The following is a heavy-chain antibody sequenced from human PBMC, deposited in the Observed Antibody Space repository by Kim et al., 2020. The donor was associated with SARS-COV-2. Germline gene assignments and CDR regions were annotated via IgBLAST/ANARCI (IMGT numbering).Heavy chain of an antibody. CDR3: ARDEGAAGYYGMDV. D-gene: IGHD6-13*01. Sequence: AQKFQGSVTMTRDTSISTAYMELSRLRSDDTAVYYCARDEGAAGYYGMDVWGQGTTVTVSS. J-gene: IGHJ6*02. V-gene: IGHV1-2*02.